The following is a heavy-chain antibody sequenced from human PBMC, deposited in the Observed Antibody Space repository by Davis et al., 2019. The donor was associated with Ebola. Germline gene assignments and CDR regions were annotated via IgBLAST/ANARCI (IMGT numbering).Heavy chain of an antibody. CDR1: GFIVSSNY. Sequence: GGSLRLSCTVSGFIVSSNYITWVRQAPGKGLDWVAMIYRGGNTYYADSVKGRFTISRDNSKNTIFLQMNSLRAEDTAVYYCARVMMTTDYYYYGLDVWGQGTTVSVSS. CDR3: ARVMMTTDYYYYGLDV. V-gene: IGHV3-66*01. CDR2: IYRGGNT. J-gene: IGHJ6*02. D-gene: IGHD4-17*01.